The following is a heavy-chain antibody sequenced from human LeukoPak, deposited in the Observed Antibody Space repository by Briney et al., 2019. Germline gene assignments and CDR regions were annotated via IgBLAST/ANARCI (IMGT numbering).Heavy chain of an antibody. CDR2: INGDGRNI. J-gene: IGHJ3*02. V-gene: IGHV3-74*01. Sequence: LAGGSLRLSCVASGFTFSSYWMHWVRQDPRKGLVWVSRINGDGRNINYADSVRGRFTISRDISKSTLYLQMNSLRAEDTAVYHCVKSAGKDGYRDVFDIWGQGTVVSVSS. CDR1: GFTFSSYW. D-gene: IGHD5-24*01. CDR3: VKSAGKDGYRDVFDI.